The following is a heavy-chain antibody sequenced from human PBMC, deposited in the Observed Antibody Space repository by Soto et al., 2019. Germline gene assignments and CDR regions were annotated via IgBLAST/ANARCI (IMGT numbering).Heavy chain of an antibody. CDR1: GGSISSGGYS. CDR2: IYHSGST. J-gene: IGHJ4*02. Sequence: QLQLQESGSGLVKPSQTLSLTCAVSGGSISSGGYSWSWIRQPPGKGLEWIGYIYHSGSTYYNPSRKSRVSISVDRSKNQFSLKLSSVTAAGPAVYYCARGQVVAAQHWGQGTLVTVSS. CDR3: ARGQVVAAQH. V-gene: IGHV4-30-2*01. D-gene: IGHD2-15*01.